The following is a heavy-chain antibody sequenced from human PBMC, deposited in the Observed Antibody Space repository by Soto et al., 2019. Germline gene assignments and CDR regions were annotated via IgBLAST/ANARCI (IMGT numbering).Heavy chain of an antibody. D-gene: IGHD2-21*02. CDR3: TSRPSGMTYHAVFDF. V-gene: IGHV3-7*03. CDR2: IKPDGSET. J-gene: IGHJ4*02. CDR1: GLTFSGHW. Sequence: PVGSLRLSXAASGLTFSGHWMTWVRQTPGEGLQWVAAIKPDGSETFYVDSVKGRFTISRDNARNSLFLQMDSLRAEDTAVYYCTSRPSGMTYHAVFDFWGQGTLVTVS.